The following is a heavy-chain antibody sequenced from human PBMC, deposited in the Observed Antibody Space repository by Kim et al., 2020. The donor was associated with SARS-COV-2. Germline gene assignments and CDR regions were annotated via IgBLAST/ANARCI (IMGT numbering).Heavy chain of an antibody. Sequence: ASVKVSCKASGYTFTGYYMHWVRQAPGQGLEWMGWINPNSGGTNYAQKFQGRVTMTRDTSISTAYMELSRLRSDDTAVYYCARDLTIFGVVMWATPKPWFDPWGQGTLVTVSS. CDR1: GYTFTGYY. D-gene: IGHD3-3*01. CDR3: ARDLTIFGVVMWATPKPWFDP. J-gene: IGHJ5*02. V-gene: IGHV1-2*02. CDR2: INPNSGGT.